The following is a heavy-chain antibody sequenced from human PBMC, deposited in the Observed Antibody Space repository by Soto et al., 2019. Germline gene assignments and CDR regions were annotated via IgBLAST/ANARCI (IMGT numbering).Heavy chain of an antibody. CDR3: AGFISPYTTSSPTA. V-gene: IGHV4-39*01. Sequence: SETLSLTCTVSGDSISSSNYYWGWVRQPPGKGLEWIGSVYYSGSTYYSASLKSRFSISVDTSRSQFSLSLTSVTAADTAVYYCAGFISPYTTSSPTAWGRGTLVTVSS. J-gene: IGHJ5*02. CDR1: GDSISSSNYY. CDR2: VYYSGST. D-gene: IGHD6-6*01.